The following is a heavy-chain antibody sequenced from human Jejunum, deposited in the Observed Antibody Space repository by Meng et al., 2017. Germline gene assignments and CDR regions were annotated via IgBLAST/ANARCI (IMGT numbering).Heavy chain of an antibody. CDR2: ITSKTDGETT. J-gene: IGHJ4*02. V-gene: IGHV3-15*01. CDR3: GDVPSEPY. CDR1: GFTFSNAW. Sequence: GESLKISCAASGFTFSNAWMSWVRQAPGKGLEWVGRITSKTDGETTDYAAPVKGRFTISRDDSKNTLYLQMNSLKTEDTAVYYCGDVPSEPYWGQGTLVTVSS. D-gene: IGHD2-21*01.